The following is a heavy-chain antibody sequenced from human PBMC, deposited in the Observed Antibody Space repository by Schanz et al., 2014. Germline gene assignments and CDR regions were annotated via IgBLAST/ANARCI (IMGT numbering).Heavy chain of an antibody. CDR1: GYTLSAYS. V-gene: IGHV1-69*09. CDR2: IIPILGIA. CDR3: ARSNYYDNSDYYNSFDY. D-gene: IGHD3-22*01. J-gene: IGHJ4*02. Sequence: QVQLVQSGAEVKKPGASVKVSCKASGYTLSAYSLHWVRQAPGQGLEWMGRIIPILGIANYAQKFQGRFTNTADKSTSTAYMDLSSLRPEDTAVYYCARSNYYDNSDYYNSFDYWGQGTLVTVSS.